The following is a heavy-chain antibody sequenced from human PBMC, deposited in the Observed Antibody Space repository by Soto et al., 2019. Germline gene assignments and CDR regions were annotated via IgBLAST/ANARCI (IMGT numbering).Heavy chain of an antibody. D-gene: IGHD3-16*01. Sequence: QVQLVQSGTEVKKPGASVKVSCKASGYTFTAYSMHWVRQAPGQGLEWMGWINPNRGDTDYARNFQGRVTMTRDTSISTAYMELSSLRYDDTAVYFCAMSRRGDQFDDWGQGTLVTVAS. V-gene: IGHV1-2*02. CDR1: GYTFTAYS. J-gene: IGHJ4*02. CDR3: AMSRRGDQFDD. CDR2: INPNRGDT.